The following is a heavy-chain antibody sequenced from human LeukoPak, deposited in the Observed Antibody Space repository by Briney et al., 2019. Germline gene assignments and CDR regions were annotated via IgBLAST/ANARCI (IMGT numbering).Heavy chain of an antibody. CDR3: ARHYDGRESGSFYEDH. Sequence: KPSATLSLTCTVSGGSISSHYWSWIRQPPGKGLQWIGYTNHVGNSDFNPSLKSRVTISVDTSKNQFSLKLSSVTAADTAVYYCARHYDGRESGSFYEDHWGQGTLVIVSS. CDR2: TNHVGNS. CDR1: GGSISSHY. V-gene: IGHV4-59*08. D-gene: IGHD1-26*01. J-gene: IGHJ4*02.